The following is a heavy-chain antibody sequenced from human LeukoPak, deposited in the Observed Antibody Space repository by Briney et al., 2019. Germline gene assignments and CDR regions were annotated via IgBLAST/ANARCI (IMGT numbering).Heavy chain of an antibody. CDR3: ATDYKRPPYYYYYGMDV. CDR1: GYTFTSHY. CDR2: INPSGGST. D-gene: IGHD3-10*01. J-gene: IGHJ6*02. V-gene: IGHV1-46*01. Sequence: ASVKVSCKASGYTFTSHYMHWVRQAPGQGLEWMGIINPSGGSTSYAQKFQGRVTMTEDTSADTAYMELSSLRSEDTAVYYCATDYKRPPYYYYYGMDVWGQGTTVTVSS.